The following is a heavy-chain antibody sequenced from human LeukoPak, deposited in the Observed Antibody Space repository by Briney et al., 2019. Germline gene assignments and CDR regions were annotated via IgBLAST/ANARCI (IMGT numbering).Heavy chain of an antibody. J-gene: IGHJ4*02. CDR1: GFTFSNYG. D-gene: IGHD4/OR15-4a*01. V-gene: IGHV3-30*18. CDR3: AKAGASVSFDY. CDR2: ISNDGSNK. Sequence: GGSLRLSCAASGFTFSNYGMHWVRQAPGKGLEWVAVISNDGSNKYYADSVKGRLTISRDNSKNTLYLQMNSLRAEDTAVYYCAKAGASVSFDYWGQGPLVTVSS.